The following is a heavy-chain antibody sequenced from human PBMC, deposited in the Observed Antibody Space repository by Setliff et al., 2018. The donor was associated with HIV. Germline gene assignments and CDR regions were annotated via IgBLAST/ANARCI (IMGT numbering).Heavy chain of an antibody. J-gene: IGHJ6*03. CDR2: INPNTGNP. CDR3: TRDHTPPPNYDFWSGQIDLRNIFYYMDV. CDR1: GYTFTGYY. V-gene: IGHV7-4-1*01. Sequence: ASVKVSCKASGYTFTGYYMHWVRQAPGQGLEWMGCINPNTGNPTYAQGFTGRFVFSVDTPVSTAYLQIFSLKAEDTAVYYCTRDHTPPPNYDFWSGQIDLRNIFYYMDVWGTGTPVTVSS. D-gene: IGHD3-3*01.